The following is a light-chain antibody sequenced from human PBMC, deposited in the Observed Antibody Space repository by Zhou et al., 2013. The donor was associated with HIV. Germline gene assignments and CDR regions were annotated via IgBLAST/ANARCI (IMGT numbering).Light chain of an antibody. CDR3: QDYYNTPRWT. CDR1: QNINSW. J-gene: IGKJ1*01. CDR2: KAS. V-gene: IGKV1-5*03. Sequence: DIQMTQSPSTLSASVGDRVTITCRASQNINSWLAWYQQEPGKAPNLLIYKASNLQSGVPSRFSGSGSGTEFTLTISSLQPDDFATYYCQDYYNTPRWTFGQGTKVEIK.